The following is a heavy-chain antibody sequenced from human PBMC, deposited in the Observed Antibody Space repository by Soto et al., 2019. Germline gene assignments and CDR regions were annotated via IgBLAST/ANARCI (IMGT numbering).Heavy chain of an antibody. J-gene: IGHJ4*02. Sequence: SETLYLTSGVSNFSFSGGNYWGWIRHSPGGGLEWLSTTDHTGHTYYNQSFKSLVTISFNTSENQFSLRRSTVTATDTAFYNSARVMGEFTLPVALHFDFWGPRTLVAISS. CDR3: ARVMGEFTLPVALHFDF. CDR2: TDHTGHT. V-gene: IGHV4-38-2*01. D-gene: IGHD3-16*01. CDR1: NFSFSGGNY.